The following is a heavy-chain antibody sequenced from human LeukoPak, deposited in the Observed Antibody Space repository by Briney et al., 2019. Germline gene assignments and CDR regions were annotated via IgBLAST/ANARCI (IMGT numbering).Heavy chain of an antibody. CDR1: GYSFTDYY. D-gene: IGHD2-21*01. V-gene: IGHV1-2*02. J-gene: IGHJ5*02. Sequence: ASVKVSCKTSGYSFTDYYIHWVRQAPGQGLEWMGWINPNSGGTSSAQKFQGRVTMTRDTSITTVYMEVSWLTSDDTAIYYCARADRLHGGPYLIGPWGQGTLVTVSS. CDR2: INPNSGGT. CDR3: ARADRLHGGPYLIGP.